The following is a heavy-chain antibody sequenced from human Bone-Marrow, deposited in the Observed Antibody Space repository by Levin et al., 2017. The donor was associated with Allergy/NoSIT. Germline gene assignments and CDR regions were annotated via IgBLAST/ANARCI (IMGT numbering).Heavy chain of an antibody. J-gene: IGHJ4*02. V-gene: IGHV3-74*01. Sequence: PGGSLRLSCAASGFTFNIYWMHWVRQVPGKGLEWVSRINSGGTITTYAGSVKGRFSISRDNAKNTVFLQMNSLTVEDTAVYYCTRVYGSTSSVDFDTWGQGTLVTVSS. CDR1: GFTFNIYW. D-gene: IGHD6-6*01. CDR3: TRVYGSTSSVDFDT. CDR2: INSGGTIT.